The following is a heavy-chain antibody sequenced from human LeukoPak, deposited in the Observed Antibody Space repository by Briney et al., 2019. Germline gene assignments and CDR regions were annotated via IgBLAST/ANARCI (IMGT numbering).Heavy chain of an antibody. Sequence: PGGSLRLSCAASGFTFSSYAMSWVRQAPGERLEGVSAISDSRASTYYADSVKGRFTISRDNSKHTLYLQMHSPRAEDTAVYFCAKDHPTGSDHPTIFDSWGQGTLVTVSS. CDR2: ISDSRAST. D-gene: IGHD1-26*01. J-gene: IGHJ4*02. V-gene: IGHV3-23*01. CDR3: AKDHPTGSDHPTIFDS. CDR1: GFTFSSYA.